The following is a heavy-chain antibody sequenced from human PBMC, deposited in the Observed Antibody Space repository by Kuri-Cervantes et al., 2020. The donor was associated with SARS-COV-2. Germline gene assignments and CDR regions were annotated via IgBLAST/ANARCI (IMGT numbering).Heavy chain of an antibody. J-gene: IGHJ3*02. D-gene: IGHD6-6*01. Sequence: SENLSLTCTVSGGSISSYYWSWIRQPAGKGLEWIGRIYTSGSTNYNPSLKSRVTMSVDTSKNQFSLKLSSVTAADTAVYYCARRGAGSSSAAFDIWGLGTMVTVSS. V-gene: IGHV4-4*07. CDR1: GGSISSYY. CDR2: IYTSGST. CDR3: ARRGAGSSSAAFDI.